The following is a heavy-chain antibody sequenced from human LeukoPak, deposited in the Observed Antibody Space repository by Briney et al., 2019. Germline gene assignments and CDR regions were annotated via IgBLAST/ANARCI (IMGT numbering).Heavy chain of an antibody. CDR3: ARHSDGTIHFDY. J-gene: IGHJ4*02. V-gene: IGHV4-34*01. D-gene: IGHD1-1*01. CDR2: INHSGST. CDR1: GGSFSGYY. Sequence: SETLSLTCAVYGGSFSGYYWSWIRQPPGKGLEWIGEINHSGSTSYNPSLKSRVTISVDTSKNQFSLKLSSVTAADTAVYYCARHSDGTIHFDYRGQGTLVTVSS.